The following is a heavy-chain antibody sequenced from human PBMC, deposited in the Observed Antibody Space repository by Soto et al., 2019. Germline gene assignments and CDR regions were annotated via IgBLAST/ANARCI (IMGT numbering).Heavy chain of an antibody. CDR3: ARDKSPFLEWLLYRPDAFGI. D-gene: IGHD3-3*01. J-gene: IGHJ3*02. V-gene: IGHV3-21*01. CDR2: ISSSSSYI. Sequence: GGSLRLSCAASGFTFSSYSMNWVRQAPGKGLEWVSSISSSSSYIYYADSVKGRFTISRDNAKNSLYLQMNSLRAEDTAVYYCARDKSPFLEWLLYRPDAFGIWGQGTMVTVSS. CDR1: GFTFSSYS.